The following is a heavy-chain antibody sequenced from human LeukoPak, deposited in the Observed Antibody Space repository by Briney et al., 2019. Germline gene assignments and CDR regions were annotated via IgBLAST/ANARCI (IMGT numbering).Heavy chain of an antibody. Sequence: PGGSLRLSCAASGFTFSSYAMSWVRQPPGKGPEWIGEINHSGSTNYNPSLKSRVTISVDTSRNEFSLRLNSVTAADTAVYYCATFRWGVGFEYWGQGTLVTVSS. J-gene: IGHJ4*02. CDR3: ATFRWGVGFEY. V-gene: IGHV4-34*08. CDR2: INHSGST. D-gene: IGHD3-16*01. CDR1: GFTFSSYA.